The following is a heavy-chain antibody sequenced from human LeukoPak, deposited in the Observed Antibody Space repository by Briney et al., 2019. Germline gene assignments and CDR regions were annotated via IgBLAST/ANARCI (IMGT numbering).Heavy chain of an antibody. Sequence: GGSLRLSCAAYGFTFSSYTMTWVRQAPGKGLEWVSYISSSSSYTNYADSVKGRFTISRDNAKNSLYLQMNSLRAEDTAVYYCARSEIYYDILTGIDYWGQGTLVTVSS. D-gene: IGHD3-9*01. CDR2: ISSSSSYT. CDR1: GFTFSSYT. CDR3: ARSEIYYDILTGIDY. J-gene: IGHJ4*02. V-gene: IGHV3-21*05.